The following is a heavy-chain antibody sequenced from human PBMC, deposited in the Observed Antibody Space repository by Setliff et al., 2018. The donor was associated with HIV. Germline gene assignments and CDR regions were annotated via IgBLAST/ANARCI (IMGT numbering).Heavy chain of an antibody. Sequence: GGSLRLSCTGSGFMLGDYLISWVRQAPGKGLEWVGFIRSKYYGGAPAYAASVEGRVTISRDDSQGIAYLQMDSLKTEDTAVYYCARGPHMYCTVTNCMYDSWGQGALVTVSS. J-gene: IGHJ4*02. D-gene: IGHD2-8*02. CDR3: ARGPHMYCTVTNCMYDS. V-gene: IGHV3-49*04. CDR2: IRSKYYGGAP. CDR1: GFMLGDYL.